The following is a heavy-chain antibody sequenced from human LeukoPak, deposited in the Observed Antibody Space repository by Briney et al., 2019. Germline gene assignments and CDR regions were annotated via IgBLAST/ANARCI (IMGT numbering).Heavy chain of an antibody. V-gene: IGHV3-48*03. CDR1: GFTFSTYG. CDR3: AKGSGINHYHWIDP. CDR2: ISSSGETI. D-gene: IGHD1-14*01. Sequence: GGSLRLSCAASGFTFSTYGMNWVRQAPGKGLEWISFISSSGETIYYADSVKGRFTISRDNAKNSLSLQMDSLRAEDTALYYCAKGSGINHYHWIDPWGQGTLVTVSS. J-gene: IGHJ5*02.